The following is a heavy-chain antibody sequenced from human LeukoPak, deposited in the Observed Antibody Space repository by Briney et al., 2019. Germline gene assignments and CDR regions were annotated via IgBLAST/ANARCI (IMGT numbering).Heavy chain of an antibody. V-gene: IGHV4-39*07. Sequence: TSETLSLICTVSGGSISIRNYYWAWIRQSPGRLLEWIGSVYSSGSLYYNPSLKSRVTITVDTSNNRFSLKLRSVTAADTAVYYCAALSPGYLNYWGQGTLVTVSS. CDR1: GGSISIRNYY. CDR2: VYSSGSL. J-gene: IGHJ4*02. CDR3: AALSPGYLNY. D-gene: IGHD3-9*01.